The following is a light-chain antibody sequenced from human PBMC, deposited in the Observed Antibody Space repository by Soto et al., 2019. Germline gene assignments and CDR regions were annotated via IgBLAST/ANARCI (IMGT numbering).Light chain of an antibody. CDR3: QRYNNWPPFT. CDR2: GAS. V-gene: IGKV3-15*01. CDR1: QTISSN. J-gene: IGKJ3*01. Sequence: DIVMPQTPATLSVSPGERATLSCRASQTISSNLAWYQQKPGQTPRLLIYGASTRAAGIPARFSGRGSGTDFTLTITSLQSEDFAVYYCQRYNNWPPFTFGPGTKVDSK.